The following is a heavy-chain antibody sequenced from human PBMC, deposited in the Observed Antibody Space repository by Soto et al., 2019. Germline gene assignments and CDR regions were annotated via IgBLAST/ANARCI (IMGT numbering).Heavy chain of an antibody. J-gene: IGHJ4*02. CDR1: GYTFTSYG. V-gene: IGHV1-18*01. Sequence: ASVKVSCKASGYTFTSYGISWVRQAPGQWLEWMGWISAYNGNTNYAQKLQGRVTMTTDTSPSTAYMELRSLRFYDTAVYYCARSGVWEPRDYWGQGTLVTVSS. CDR3: ARSGVWEPRDY. D-gene: IGHD1-26*01. CDR2: ISAYNGNT.